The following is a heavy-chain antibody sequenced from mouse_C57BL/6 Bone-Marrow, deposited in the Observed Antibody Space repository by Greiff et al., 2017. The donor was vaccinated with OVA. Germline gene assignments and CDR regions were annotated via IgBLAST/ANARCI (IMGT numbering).Heavy chain of an antibody. J-gene: IGHJ3*01. CDR1: GFTFTDYY. V-gene: IGHV7-3*01. D-gene: IGHD4-1*01. CDR2: IRNKANGYTT. CDR3: ARSGAWFAY. Sequence: DVQLVESGGGLVQPGGSLSLSCAASGFTFTDYYMSWVRQPPGKALEWLGFIRNKANGYTTEYSASVKGRFTISRDNSQSILYLQMNALRAEDSATYYCARSGAWFAYWGQGTLVTVSA.